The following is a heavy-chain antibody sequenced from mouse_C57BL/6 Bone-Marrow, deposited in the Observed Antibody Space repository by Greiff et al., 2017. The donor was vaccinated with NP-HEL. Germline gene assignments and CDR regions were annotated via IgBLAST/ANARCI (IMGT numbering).Heavy chain of an antibody. D-gene: IGHD2-5*01. CDR3: ARWDYSNYGFAY. V-gene: IGHV1-50*01. Sequence: QVQLQQPGAELVKPGASVKLSCKASGYTFTSYWMQWVKQRPGQGLAWIGEIDPSDSYTNYNQKFKGKATLTVDTSSSTAYMQLSSLTSEDSAVYYCARWDYSNYGFAYWGQGTLVTVSA. CDR2: IDPSDSYT. CDR1: GYTFTSYW. J-gene: IGHJ3*01.